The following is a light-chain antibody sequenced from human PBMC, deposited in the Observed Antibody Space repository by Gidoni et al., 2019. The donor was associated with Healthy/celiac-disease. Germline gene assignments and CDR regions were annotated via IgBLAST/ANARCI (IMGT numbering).Light chain of an antibody. J-gene: IGKJ2*01. Sequence: DIQITQSPSSLSASVGHRVTITCRASQSISSYLNWYQQKPGKAPKLLIYAASSLQSGVPSRFSGSGSGTDFTLTISSLQPEDFATYYCQQSYSTPMYTFGQGTKLEIK. CDR3: QQSYSTPMYT. V-gene: IGKV1-39*01. CDR2: AAS. CDR1: QSISSY.